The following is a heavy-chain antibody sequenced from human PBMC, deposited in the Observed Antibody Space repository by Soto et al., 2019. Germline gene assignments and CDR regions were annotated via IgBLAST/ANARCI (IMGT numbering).Heavy chain of an antibody. CDR3: ARNSPGVYALWVDV. CDR1: GFTFSNYW. V-gene: IGHV3-74*01. J-gene: IGHJ6*02. CDR2: IDTDGNSI. D-gene: IGHD2-8*01. Sequence: EVQLVESGGGLVEPGGSLRLSCAASGFTFSNYWMHWVRQAPGKGLVWVARIDTDGNSINYADFVEGRLRISRDNAKNTLYLQMNSLRAEDTAVYYCARNSPGVYALWVDVWGQETTVTVS.